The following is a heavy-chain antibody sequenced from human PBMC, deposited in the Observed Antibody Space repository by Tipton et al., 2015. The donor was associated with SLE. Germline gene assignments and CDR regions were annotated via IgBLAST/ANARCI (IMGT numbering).Heavy chain of an antibody. CDR1: GGSIGSRPYY. CDR2: ISYSGST. CDR3: ARDAYCIGGSCYGFDS. Sequence: TLSLTCTVSGGSIGSRPYYWSWIRQPPGKGLEWIGHISYSGSTHYNSSLKSRVTMSLDASKNQFSLTVSSVTAANTAVYHCARDAYCIGGSCYGFDSWCPGTLVAVSS. D-gene: IGHD2-15*01. V-gene: IGHV4-61*01. J-gene: IGHJ4*02.